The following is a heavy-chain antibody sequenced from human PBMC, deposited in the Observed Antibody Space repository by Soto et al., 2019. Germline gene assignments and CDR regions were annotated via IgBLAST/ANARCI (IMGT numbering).Heavy chain of an antibody. J-gene: IGHJ5*02. D-gene: IGHD2-15*01. V-gene: IGHV1-69*01. CDR2: IIPIFGTA. Sequence: QVQLVQSGAEVKKPGSSVTVSCKASGGTFSSYAISWVRQAPGQGLEWMGGIIPIFGTANYAQKFQGRVTITADESTSTAYMELSSLRSEDTAVYYCATDPGYCNGGSCSFAFDPWGQGTLVTVSS. CDR1: GGTFSSYA. CDR3: ATDPGYCNGGSCSFAFDP.